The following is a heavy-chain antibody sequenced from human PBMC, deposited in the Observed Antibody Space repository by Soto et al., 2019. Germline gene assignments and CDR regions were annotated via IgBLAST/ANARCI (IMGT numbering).Heavy chain of an antibody. CDR1: AFTVSSSY. Sequence: PGGSLRLSCVASAFTVSSSYINWVRQAPGKGLEWVSVIYSGGSTYYADSVKGRFTISRDSSKNTLYLKMNSLRHEDTAIYYCATKDNDFGSWGDGPLGTV. CDR3: ATKDNDFGS. J-gene: IGHJ5*01. V-gene: IGHV3-66*01. CDR2: IYSGGST. D-gene: IGHD1-1*01.